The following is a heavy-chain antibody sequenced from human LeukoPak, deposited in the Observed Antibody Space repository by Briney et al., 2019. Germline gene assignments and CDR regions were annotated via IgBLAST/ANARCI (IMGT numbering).Heavy chain of an antibody. J-gene: IGHJ5*02. CDR2: IYYSGNT. CDR3: ARVSPTYYDFWSGNPNWSDP. D-gene: IGHD3-3*01. CDR1: GDSISSYY. V-gene: IGHV4-59*01. Sequence: PSETLSLTCTVSGDSISSYYWSWIRQPPGKGLEWIGYIYYSGNTNYNPSLKSRVTISVDTSKNQFSLKLSSVTAADTAVYYCARVSPTYYDFWSGNPNWSDPWGQGTLVTVSS.